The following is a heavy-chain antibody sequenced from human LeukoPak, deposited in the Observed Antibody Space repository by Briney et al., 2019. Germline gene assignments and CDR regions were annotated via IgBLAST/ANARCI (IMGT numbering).Heavy chain of an antibody. V-gene: IGHV5-51*01. CDR1: GYSFTSYW. CDR2: NYPGDSDT. D-gene: IGHD4-23*01. J-gene: IGHJ6*02. CDR3: ARVGGNGGRYYYYGMDV. Sequence: GESLKISCKGSGYSFTSYWIGWVRQMPGKGLEWMGINYPGDSDTRYSPSFQGQVTISADKSISTAYLQWSSLKASDTAMYYCARVGGNGGRYYYYGMDVWGQGTTVTVSS.